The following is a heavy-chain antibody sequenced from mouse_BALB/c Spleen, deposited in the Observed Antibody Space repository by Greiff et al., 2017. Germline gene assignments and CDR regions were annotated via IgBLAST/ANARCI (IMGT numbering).Heavy chain of an antibody. CDR2: ISSGGST. CDR3: ARDRYLYAMDY. Sequence: SLEWVASISSGGSTYYPDSVKGRFTISRDNARNILYLQMSSLRSEDTAMYYCARDRYLYAMDYWGQGTSVTVSS. D-gene: IGHD5-1*01. V-gene: IGHV5-6-5*01. J-gene: IGHJ4*01.